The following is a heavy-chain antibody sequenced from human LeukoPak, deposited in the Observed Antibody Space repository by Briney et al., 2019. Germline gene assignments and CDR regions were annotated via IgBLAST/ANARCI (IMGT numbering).Heavy chain of an antibody. CDR2: VSYSGNT. J-gene: IGHJ5*02. CDR3: ARGRGFDP. V-gene: IGHV4-59*01. Sequence: SETLSLTCTVSSGSISGYSWSWIRQPPEKGLEWIGCVSYSGNTNYNPSLKSRVTISVDTSNNQFSLKMSSVTAADTAVYYYARGRGFDPWGQGTLVTVSS. CDR1: SGSISGYS.